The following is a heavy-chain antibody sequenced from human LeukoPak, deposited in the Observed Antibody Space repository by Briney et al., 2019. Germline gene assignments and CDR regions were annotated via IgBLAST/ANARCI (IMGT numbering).Heavy chain of an antibody. CDR1: GGTFSSYA. D-gene: IGHD2-21*02. V-gene: IGHV1-69*04. CDR2: IIPLFGIA. Sequence: ASVKFLCKASGGTFSSYAISCVRQAPGQGLEWMGRIIPLFGIANYAQKFQGRVTITADKYTSTAYMELSSLRSEDTAVYYCARAYCGGDCYSGYFQHWGQGTLVTVSS. CDR3: ARAYCGGDCYSGYFQH. J-gene: IGHJ1*01.